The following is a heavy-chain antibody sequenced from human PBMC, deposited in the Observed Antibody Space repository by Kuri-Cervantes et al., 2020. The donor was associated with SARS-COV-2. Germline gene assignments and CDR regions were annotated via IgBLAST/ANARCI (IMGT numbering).Heavy chain of an antibody. CDR1: GFTFDDYA. CDR2: ISWDGGST. Sequence: LSLTCAASGFTFDDYAMHWVRQAPGKGLEWVSLISWDGGSTYYADSVKGRFTISRDNSKNFLYLQMNSLRAEDTALYYCAKDGDCSSTSCYYMDVWGKGTTVTVSS. V-gene: IGHV3-43D*03. J-gene: IGHJ6*03. D-gene: IGHD2-2*01. CDR3: AKDGDCSSTSCYYMDV.